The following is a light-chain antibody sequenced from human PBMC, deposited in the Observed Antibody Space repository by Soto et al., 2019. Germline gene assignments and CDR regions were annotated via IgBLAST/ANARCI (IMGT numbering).Light chain of an antibody. CDR3: SSYAASNNFYFV. V-gene: IGLV2-8*01. CDR2: EVT. J-gene: IGLJ3*02. CDR1: SSDVGGYNY. Sequence: QSALTQPPSASGSPGQSVTISCTGTSSDVGGYNYVSWYQQYPGRAPKPMIYEVTKQPSGVPDRFSGSKSGNTASLTVSGLQAEDEADYYCSSYAASNNFYFVFGGGTKLTVL.